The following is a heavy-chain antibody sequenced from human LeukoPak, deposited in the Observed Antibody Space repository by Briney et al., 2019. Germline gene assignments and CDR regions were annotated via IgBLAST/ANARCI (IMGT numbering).Heavy chain of an antibody. V-gene: IGHV5-51*01. Sequence: GESLKISCKGSGSSFPTYWIGWVRQVPGKGLEWMGIIYPGDFETRYSPSFQGQVTISADKSISTAYLQWSRLKASDTAMYYCARKSRADYWGQGTLVTVSS. CDR3: ARKSRADY. CDR1: GSSFPTYW. CDR2: IYPGDFET. J-gene: IGHJ4*02.